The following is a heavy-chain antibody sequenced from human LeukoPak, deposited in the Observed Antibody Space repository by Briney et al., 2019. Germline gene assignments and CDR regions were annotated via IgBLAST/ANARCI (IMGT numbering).Heavy chain of an antibody. CDR2: IYSSGTT. V-gene: IGHV3-53*01. Sequence: GGSLRLSCAASGFTVSSNYMSWVRQAPGKGLEWVSVIYSSGTTYYADSVKGRFTISRDDSKNTLYLQMNSLRAEDTAVYYCARGRRGWYVFDYWGQGTLVTVSS. J-gene: IGHJ4*02. CDR1: GFTVSSNY. D-gene: IGHD6-19*01. CDR3: ARGRRGWYVFDY.